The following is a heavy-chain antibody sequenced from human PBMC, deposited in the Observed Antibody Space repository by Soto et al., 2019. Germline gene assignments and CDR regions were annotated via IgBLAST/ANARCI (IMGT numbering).Heavy chain of an antibody. CDR3: ARDNSVGATRGYFDY. CDR1: GFTFSSYA. CDR2: ISYDGSNK. D-gene: IGHD1-26*01. Sequence: GGSLRLSCAASGFTFSSYAMHWVRQAPGKGLEWVAVISYDGSNKYYADSVKGRFTISRDNSKNTLYLQMNSLRAEDTAMYYCARDNSVGATRGYFDYWGQGTLVTVSS. J-gene: IGHJ4*02. V-gene: IGHV3-30-3*01.